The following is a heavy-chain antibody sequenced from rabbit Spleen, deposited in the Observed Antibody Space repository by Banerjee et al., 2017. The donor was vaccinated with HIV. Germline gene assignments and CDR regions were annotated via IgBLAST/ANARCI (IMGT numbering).Heavy chain of an antibody. CDR3: ARGGGAGSNYHL. J-gene: IGHJ6*01. CDR1: GFSFSSSHY. CDR2: IYGDYGLNT. Sequence: QSLEESGGDLVKPGASLTLTCTASGFSFSSSHYMCWVRQAPGKGLEWIACIYGDYGLNTWYANWAKGRFTISKTSSTTVTLQMTSLTVADTATYFCARGGGAGSNYHLWGPGTLVTVS. D-gene: IGHD8-1*01. V-gene: IGHV1S40*01.